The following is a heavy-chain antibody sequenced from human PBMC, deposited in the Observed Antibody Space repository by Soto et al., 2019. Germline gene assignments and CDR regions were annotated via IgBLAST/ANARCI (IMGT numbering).Heavy chain of an antibody. D-gene: IGHD3-3*01. CDR1: GGSFSGYY. CDR2: INHSGST. CDR3: ARGHTRFLEWLTTGNWFDP. J-gene: IGHJ5*02. Sequence: SETLSLTCAVYGGSFSGYYWIWIRQPPGKGLEWIGEINHSGSTNYNPSLKSRVTISVDTSKNQFSLKLSSVTAADTAVYYCARGHTRFLEWLTTGNWFDPWGQGTLVTVSS. V-gene: IGHV4-34*01.